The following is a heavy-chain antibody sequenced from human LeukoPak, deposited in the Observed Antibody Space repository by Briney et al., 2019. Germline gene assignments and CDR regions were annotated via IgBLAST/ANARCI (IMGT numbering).Heavy chain of an antibody. J-gene: IGHJ4*02. V-gene: IGHV3-48*04. CDR1: GFTSSSYS. D-gene: IGHD6-6*01. CDR2: ISSSSSTI. Sequence: GGSLRLSCAASGFTSSSYSMNWVRQAPGKGLEWVSYISSSSSTIYYADSVKGRFTISRDNAKNSLYLQMNSLRAEDTAVYYCARVGAARSLAASPIVFDYWGQGTLVTVSS. CDR3: ARVGAARSLAASPIVFDY.